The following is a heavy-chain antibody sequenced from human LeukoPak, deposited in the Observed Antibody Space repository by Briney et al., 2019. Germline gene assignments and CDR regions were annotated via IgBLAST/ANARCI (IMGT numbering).Heavy chain of an antibody. V-gene: IGHV3-48*03. CDR2: ISSSGSTI. CDR3: AKNGDRGAYCSGGSCYPYYYYYMDV. CDR1: GFSFSTYE. J-gene: IGHJ6*03. Sequence: GGSLRLSCAASGFSFSTYEMNWVRQAPGKGLGWVSYISSSGSTIYYADSVKGRFTISRDSAKNSLYLQMNSLRAEDTAIYYCAKNGDRGAYCSGGSCYPYYYYYMDVWGKGTTVTISS. D-gene: IGHD2-15*01.